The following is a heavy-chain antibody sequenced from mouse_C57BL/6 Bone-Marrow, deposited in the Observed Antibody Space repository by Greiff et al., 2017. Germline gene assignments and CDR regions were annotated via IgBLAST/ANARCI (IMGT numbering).Heavy chain of an antibody. CDR3: ARIPTLLPFYYAMDY. J-gene: IGHJ4*01. D-gene: IGHD1-1*01. V-gene: IGHV2-2*01. Sequence: VQGVESGPGLVQPSQSLSITCTVPGFSLTSYGVHWVRQSPGKGLEWLGVIWSGGSTDYTAAFISRLSISKDNSKSQVFFKMNSLQADDTAIYYCARIPTLLPFYYAMDYWGQGTSVTVSS. CDR2: IWSGGST. CDR1: GFSLTSYG.